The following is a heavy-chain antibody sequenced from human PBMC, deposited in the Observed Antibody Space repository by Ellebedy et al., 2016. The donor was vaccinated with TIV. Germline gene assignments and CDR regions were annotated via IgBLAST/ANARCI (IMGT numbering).Heavy chain of an antibody. Sequence: GGSLRLSXAASGFTFSSYWMHWVRQAPGKGLVWVSRINSDGSSTSYADSVKGRFTISRDNAKNSLYLQMNSLRAEDTALYYCAKTATAAGKYFDLWGRGTLVTVSS. CDR3: AKTATAAGKYFDL. CDR1: GFTFSSYW. CDR2: INSDGSST. D-gene: IGHD6-19*01. J-gene: IGHJ2*01. V-gene: IGHV3-74*01.